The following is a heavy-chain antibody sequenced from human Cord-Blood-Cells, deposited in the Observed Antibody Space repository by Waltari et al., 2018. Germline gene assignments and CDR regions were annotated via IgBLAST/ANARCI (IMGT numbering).Heavy chain of an antibody. V-gene: IGHV1-69*09. D-gene: IGHD6-6*01. Sequence: QVQLVQSGAEVKKPGSSVKVSCKASGGPSRSYAISWVRQAPGQGLEWMGRIIPILGIANYAQKFQGRVTITADKSTSTAYMELSSLRSEDTAVYYCAGSIAARDAFDIWGQGTMVTVSS. CDR2: IIPILGIA. J-gene: IGHJ3*02. CDR1: GGPSRSYA. CDR3: AGSIAARDAFDI.